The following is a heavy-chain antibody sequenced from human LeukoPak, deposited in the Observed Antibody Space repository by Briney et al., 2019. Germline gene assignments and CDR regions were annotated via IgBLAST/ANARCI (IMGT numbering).Heavy chain of an antibody. V-gene: IGHV3-23*01. CDR1: GFTFNNYA. CDR2: ISGSGGST. Sequence: GGSLRLSCAASGFTFNNYAMNWVRQAPGKGLEWVSTISGSGGSTYYADSVKGRFTISRDNSKNTLYLQMNSLRAEDTAVYYCARETPRRGETRDGYRWGQGTLVTVSS. D-gene: IGHD5-24*01. J-gene: IGHJ4*02. CDR3: ARETPRRGETRDGYR.